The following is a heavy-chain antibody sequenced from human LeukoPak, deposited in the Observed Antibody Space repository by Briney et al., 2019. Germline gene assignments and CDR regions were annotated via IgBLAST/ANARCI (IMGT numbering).Heavy chain of an antibody. V-gene: IGHV3-30*02. Sequence: GESLRLSCAASGFTFSSYGMHWVRQAPGKGLEWVAFIRYDGSNKYYADSVKGRFTISRDNSKNTLYLQMNSLRAEDTAVYYCAKDASRTVVVPAAMWVDYWGQGTLVTVSS. CDR3: AKDASRTVVVPAAMWVDY. J-gene: IGHJ4*02. CDR2: IRYDGSNK. CDR1: GFTFSSYG. D-gene: IGHD2-2*01.